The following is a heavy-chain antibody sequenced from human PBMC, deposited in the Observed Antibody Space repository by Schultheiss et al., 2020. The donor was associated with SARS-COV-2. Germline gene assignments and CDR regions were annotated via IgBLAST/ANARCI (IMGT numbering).Heavy chain of an antibody. Sequence: SLKISCAASGFTFDDYAMHWVRQAPGKGLEWVSGISWNSGSIGYADSVKGRFTISRDNAKNSLYLQMNSLRAEDTAVYYCARDLYYEVPFDYWGQGTLVTVSS. V-gene: IGHV3-9*01. CDR1: GFTFDDYA. CDR2: ISWNSGSI. D-gene: IGHD2-8*01. J-gene: IGHJ4*02. CDR3: ARDLYYEVPFDY.